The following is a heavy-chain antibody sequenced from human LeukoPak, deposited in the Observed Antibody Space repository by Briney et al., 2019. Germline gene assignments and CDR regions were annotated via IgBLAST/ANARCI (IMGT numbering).Heavy chain of an antibody. CDR1: GVSFDDYP. D-gene: IGHD2-15*01. CDR3: AKEIDTLGTNAFDI. CDR2: INEDGGKT. V-gene: IGHV3-43*02. Sequence: GVSLRLSCAASGVSFDDYPMHWVRQAPGKGLEWVSLINEDGGKTFYADSVRGRFTISRDNSKNSLYLQMNSLRTEDTALYYCAKEIDTLGTNAFDIWGQGTIVTVSS. J-gene: IGHJ3*02.